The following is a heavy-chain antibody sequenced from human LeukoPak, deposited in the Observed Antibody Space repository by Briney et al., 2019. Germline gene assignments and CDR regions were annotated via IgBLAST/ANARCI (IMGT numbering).Heavy chain of an antibody. D-gene: IGHD4-17*01. Sequence: GGSLRLSCAASRLTFSSYATGWVRPAPGKGMEWVSAMSGIGGRTYYADSVTGWSSISRHNSKNTLYLQMNSLRAEDTAVYYCAKSGSGRVGYGDYERSRDYWGQGTLVTVSS. CDR3: AKSGSGRVGYGDYERSRDY. V-gene: IGHV3-23*01. CDR1: RLTFSSYA. CDR2: MSGIGGRT. J-gene: IGHJ4*02.